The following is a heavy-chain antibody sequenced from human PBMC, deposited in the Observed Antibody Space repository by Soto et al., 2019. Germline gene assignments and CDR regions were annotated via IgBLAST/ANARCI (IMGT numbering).Heavy chain of an antibody. CDR3: AILTEYDSSGLRDY. V-gene: IGHV4-31*03. J-gene: IGHJ4*02. CDR2: IYYSGST. Sequence: SETLSLTCTVSGGSISSGGYYWSWIRQHPGKGLEWIGYIYYSGSTYYNPSLKSRVTISVDTSKNQFSLKLSSVTAADTAVYYCAILTEYDSSGLRDYWGQGTLVTVSS. CDR1: GGSISSGGYY. D-gene: IGHD3-22*01.